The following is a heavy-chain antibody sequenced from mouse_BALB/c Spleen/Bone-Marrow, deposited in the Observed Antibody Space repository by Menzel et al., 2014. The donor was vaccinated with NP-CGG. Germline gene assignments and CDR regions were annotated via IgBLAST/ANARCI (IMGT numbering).Heavy chain of an antibody. CDR3: TRSNGNWFAY. V-gene: IGHV1S81*02. CDR2: INPSNGGT. D-gene: IGHD2-1*01. J-gene: IGHJ3*01. CDR1: GYTFTSYY. Sequence: VQLQQSGAELVKPGASVKLSCKASGYTFTSYYMYWVKQRPGQGLEWIGEINPSNGGTNFNEKFKNKATLTVDKSSSTAYMQLSSLLFEDSAVYYCTRSNGNWFAYWGQGTLVTVSA.